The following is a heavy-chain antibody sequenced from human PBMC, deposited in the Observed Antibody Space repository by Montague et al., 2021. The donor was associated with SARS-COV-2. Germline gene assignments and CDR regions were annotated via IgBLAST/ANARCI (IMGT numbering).Heavy chain of an antibody. CDR3: VRYSGWFYFDF. Sequence: CAISGDSVSSHRVAWSWLTQSPSRGLAWRGRTYSRYKWYSDYAPSVRGRLTVNPDASKNEFSLELNYVTPEDTAVYYCVRYSGWFYFDFWGQGTLVTVSS. CDR2: TYSRYKWYS. D-gene: IGHD6-19*01. J-gene: IGHJ4*02. CDR1: GDSVSSHRVA. V-gene: IGHV6-1*01.